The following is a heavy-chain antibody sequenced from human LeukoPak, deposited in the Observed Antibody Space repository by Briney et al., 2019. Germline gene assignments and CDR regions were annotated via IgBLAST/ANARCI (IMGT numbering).Heavy chain of an antibody. CDR3: AKNYYGSGSYYKGPRTYIDY. Sequence: GGSLRLSCAASGFTFSSYGMHWVRQAPGKGLEWVAFIQYDGSNKYYADSVKGRFTISRDNSKNTLYLQMNSLRAEDTAVYYCAKNYYGSGSYYKGPRTYIDYWGQGTLVTVSS. V-gene: IGHV3-30*02. CDR2: IQYDGSNK. CDR1: GFTFSSYG. D-gene: IGHD3-10*01. J-gene: IGHJ4*02.